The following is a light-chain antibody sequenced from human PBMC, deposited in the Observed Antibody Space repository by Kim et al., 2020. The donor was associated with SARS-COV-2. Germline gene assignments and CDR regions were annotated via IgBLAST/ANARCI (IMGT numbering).Light chain of an antibody. CDR3: LLSSGGARV. Sequence: GGTVPFTCASWTGAVPSGHYAYGFKQKPGQAPRTQIYNITNKQSWTAARFSGSLLGEKAALTLSGAQPEDEAEYYCLLSSGGARVFGGGTQLTVL. CDR2: NIT. CDR1: TGAVPSGHY. J-gene: IGLJ2*01. V-gene: IGLV7-46*01.